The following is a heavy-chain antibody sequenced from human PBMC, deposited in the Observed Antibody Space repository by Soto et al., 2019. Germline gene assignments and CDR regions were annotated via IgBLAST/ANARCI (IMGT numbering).Heavy chain of an antibody. D-gene: IGHD2-2*01. CDR3: ARGTSDIVVAFSHPWFDP. Sequence: PSETLSLTCTVSGGSISSGGYYWSWIRQHPGKGLEWIGYIYYSGSTYYNPSLKRRVTISVDTSKNQFSLKLSSVTAADTAVYYCARGTSDIVVAFSHPWFDPWGQGTLVTVSS. CDR2: IYYSGST. J-gene: IGHJ5*02. CDR1: GGSISSGGYY. V-gene: IGHV4-31*03.